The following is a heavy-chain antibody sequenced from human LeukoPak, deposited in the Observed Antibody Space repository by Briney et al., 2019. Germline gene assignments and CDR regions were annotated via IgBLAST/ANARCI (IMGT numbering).Heavy chain of an antibody. CDR3: ATGGQVEAWFDP. CDR2: IYTSGST. J-gene: IGHJ5*02. V-gene: IGHV4-61*02. Sequence: PSETLSLTCTVSGGSMSSGSYYWSWIRQPAGKGLEWIGRIYTSGSTNYNPSLKSRVTISVDTSKNQFSLKLSSVTAADTAVYYCATGGQVEAWFDPWGQGILVTVSS. D-gene: IGHD3-16*01. CDR1: GGSMSSGSYY.